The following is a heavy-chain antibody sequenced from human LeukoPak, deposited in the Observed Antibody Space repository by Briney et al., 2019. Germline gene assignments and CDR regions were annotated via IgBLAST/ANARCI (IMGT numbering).Heavy chain of an antibody. V-gene: IGHV3-21*01. CDR2: ISTISTYI. J-gene: IGHJ4*02. Sequence: GGSLRLSCAVSGFTFSDYSMNWVRQAPGKGLEWVSSISTISTYIYYADSVKGRFTISRDNAKNSLYLQMNSLRAEDTAVYYCARLERDIVVVTAIRNYYFDYWGQGTLVTVSS. CDR1: GFTFSDYS. CDR3: ARLERDIVVVTAIRNYYFDY. D-gene: IGHD2-21*02.